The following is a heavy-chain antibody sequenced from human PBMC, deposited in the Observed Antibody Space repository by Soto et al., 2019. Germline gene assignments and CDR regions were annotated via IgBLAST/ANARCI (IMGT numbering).Heavy chain of an antibody. V-gene: IGHV4-59*01. CDR1: GGSISSYY. CDR2: IDYSGST. CDR3: ARDSAPYGMDV. J-gene: IGHJ6*02. Sequence: SETLSLTCTVSGGSISSYYCSWIRQPPGKGLEWIGYIDYSGSTNYNPSFKSRVTISVDTSKNQFSLKLSSVTAADTAVYYCARDSAPYGMDVWGQGTTVTVSS.